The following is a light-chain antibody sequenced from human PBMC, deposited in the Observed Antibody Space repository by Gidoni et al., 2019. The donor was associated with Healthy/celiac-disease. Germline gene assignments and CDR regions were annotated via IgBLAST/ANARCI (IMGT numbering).Light chain of an antibody. CDR3: QQDNNWPNS. CDR1: QSVSST. J-gene: IGKJ2*03. CDR2: GAS. Sequence: EIVLTQSPATLSVSPGERATLSCRASQSVSSTLAWYQQKPGQAPRLLIYGASTRATGIPARFSGSGSGTEFTLTISSLQSEDFAIYYCQQDNNWPNSFXXXTKLEIK. V-gene: IGKV3-15*01.